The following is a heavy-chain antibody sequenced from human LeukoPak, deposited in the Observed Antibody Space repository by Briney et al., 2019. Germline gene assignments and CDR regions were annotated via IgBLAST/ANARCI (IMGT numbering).Heavy chain of an antibody. Sequence: GGSLRLSCAASGFTFNGYAMNWVRQAPGKGLEWVSAISDSGDNTYYADSVRGRFTISKDNAKNTVSLQMNNLRAEDTAVYYCVTFYETYWGRGTLVTVSS. CDR2: ISDSGDNT. CDR1: GFTFNGYA. V-gene: IGHV3-23*01. J-gene: IGHJ4*02. CDR3: VTFYETY. D-gene: IGHD2/OR15-2a*01.